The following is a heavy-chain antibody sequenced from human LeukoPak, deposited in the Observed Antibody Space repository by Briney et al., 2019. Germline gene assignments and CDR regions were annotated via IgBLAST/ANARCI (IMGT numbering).Heavy chain of an antibody. CDR3: AKDTHALLRLGYFDC. Sequence: GGSLRLSCAASGFTFSNYAMSWVRQAPGKGLEWVSAISGTGGNTYYADSVKGRFTISRDNSRHTLYLQMNSLRAEDTAVYYCAKDTHALLRLGYFDCWGQGTLVTVSS. J-gene: IGHJ4*02. CDR1: GFTFSNYA. CDR2: ISGTGGNT. D-gene: IGHD1-26*01. V-gene: IGHV3-23*01.